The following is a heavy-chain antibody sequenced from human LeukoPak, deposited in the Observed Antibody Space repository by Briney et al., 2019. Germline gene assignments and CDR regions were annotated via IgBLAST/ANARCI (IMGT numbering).Heavy chain of an antibody. Sequence: SETLSLTCTVSGGSISTYYWSWIRQPAGKGLEWIGRMYTSGNTNYNPSLKSRVTMSVDTSKNQLSLKLSSVTAADTAVYYCARDQVYRSSWGHDAFDIWGQGTMVTVSS. CDR1: GGSISTYY. CDR3: ARDQVYRSSWGHDAFDI. V-gene: IGHV4-4*07. CDR2: MYTSGNT. J-gene: IGHJ3*02. D-gene: IGHD6-13*01.